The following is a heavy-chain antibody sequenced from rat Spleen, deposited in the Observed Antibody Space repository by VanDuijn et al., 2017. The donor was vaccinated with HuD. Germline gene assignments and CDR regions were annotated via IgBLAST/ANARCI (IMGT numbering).Heavy chain of an antibody. Sequence: QVQLKESGPGLVQPSQTLSLICTVSGFSLISNSVHWVRQFPGKGLEWMGVIWSTGGTRYKSALKSRLSISKDTSKSQVFLKMNSLQTEDTATYYCASSYMPFDYWGPGVMVTVSS. V-gene: IGHV2-41*01. J-gene: IGHJ2*01. CDR1: GFSLISNS. CDR2: IWSTGGT. D-gene: IGHD1-2*01. CDR3: ASSYMPFDY.